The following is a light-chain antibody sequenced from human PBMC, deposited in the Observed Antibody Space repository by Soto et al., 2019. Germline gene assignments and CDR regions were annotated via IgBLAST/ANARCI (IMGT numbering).Light chain of an antibody. V-gene: IGKV3-11*01. CDR3: QQRYDWPLT. CDR2: DAS. CDR1: QSVNNY. J-gene: IGKJ4*01. Sequence: EIVLTQSPATLSLSPGERATLSCRASQSVNNYLAWYQQKPGQAPRLLIYDASNRATGIPARFSGSGSGADFSLTTSRLEPEEFAVYYCQQRYDWPLTFGGGTKVEIK.